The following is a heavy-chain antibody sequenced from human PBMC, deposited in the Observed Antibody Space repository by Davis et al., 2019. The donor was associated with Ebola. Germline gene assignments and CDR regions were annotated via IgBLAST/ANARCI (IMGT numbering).Heavy chain of an antibody. D-gene: IGHD1-7*01. CDR2: IKQDGSAK. V-gene: IGHV3-7*01. Sequence: GEPLKISCAASGFTFSNYWMTWVRQAPGKGLEWVANIKQDGSAKPYVGSVKGRFTISRDNARNSLYLQMNSLRAEDTAVYYCARVENYWPSDFFDFWGHGTMVTVSS. CDR3: ARVENYWPSDFFDF. J-gene: IGHJ3*01. CDR1: GFTFSNYW.